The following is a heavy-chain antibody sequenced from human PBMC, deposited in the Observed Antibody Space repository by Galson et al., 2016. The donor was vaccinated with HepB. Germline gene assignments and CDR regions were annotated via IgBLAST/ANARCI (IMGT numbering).Heavy chain of an antibody. V-gene: IGHV1-69*13. CDR1: GGTFSSYA. CDR2: IISLFGTT. CDR3: ARDGVRSGWFFDF. D-gene: IGHD6-19*01. Sequence: SVKVSCKASGGTFSSYAISWVRQAPGQGLEWMGGIISLFGTTNYAQKFQGRVTITADESTSTAYMELSSLRSEDKAVYYCARDGVRSGWFFDFWGQGTLVTVSS. J-gene: IGHJ4*02.